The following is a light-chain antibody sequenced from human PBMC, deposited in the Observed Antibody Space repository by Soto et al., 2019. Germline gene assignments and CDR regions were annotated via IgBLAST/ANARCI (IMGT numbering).Light chain of an antibody. Sequence: ETVMTQSPATLSLSPGERATLSCRASQSVSSKLVWYQQKPGQAPRFLIYGASTRATAIPARFRGGGSGTEFTLTIDSLQSEDFAVYYFQQYDDWPPAFGGGTKVEIK. CDR3: QQYDDWPPA. CDR2: GAS. CDR1: QSVSSK. J-gene: IGKJ4*01. V-gene: IGKV3-15*01.